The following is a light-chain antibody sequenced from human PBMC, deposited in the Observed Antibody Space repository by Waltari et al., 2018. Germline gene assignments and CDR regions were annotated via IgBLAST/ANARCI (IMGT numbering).Light chain of an antibody. Sequence: QSALTQPRSVSGSPGQSVTISCIGTNSDVGGYNSVPWYQHHPGKAPKLMIYDVSKRPSGVPDRFSGSKSGNTASLTISGLQAEDEADYYCCSYAGSLHVFGTGTEVTVL. J-gene: IGLJ1*01. V-gene: IGLV2-11*01. CDR2: DVS. CDR1: NSDVGGYNS. CDR3: CSYAGSLHV.